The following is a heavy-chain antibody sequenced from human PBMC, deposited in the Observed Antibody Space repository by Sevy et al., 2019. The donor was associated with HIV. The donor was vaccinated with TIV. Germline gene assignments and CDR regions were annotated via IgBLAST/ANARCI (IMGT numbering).Heavy chain of an antibody. Sequence: GGSLRLSCAASRFTFSSYGMHWVRQAPGKGLEWVAVISYDGSNKYYADSVKGRFTISRDNSKNTLSLQMNSLRAEDTAVYYCAKGSTDVLMVYVPYGMDVWGQGTTVTVSS. V-gene: IGHV3-30*18. J-gene: IGHJ6*02. D-gene: IGHD2-8*01. CDR2: ISYDGSNK. CDR1: RFTFSSYG. CDR3: AKGSTDVLMVYVPYGMDV.